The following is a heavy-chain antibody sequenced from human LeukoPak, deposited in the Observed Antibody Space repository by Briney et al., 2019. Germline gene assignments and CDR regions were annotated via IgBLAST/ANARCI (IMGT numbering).Heavy chain of an antibody. CDR1: GGTFSSYA. CDR3: AFTFVHRPLYYYGMDV. Sequence: SVKVSCKASGGTFSSYAISWVRQAPGQGLEWMGGIIPIFGTANYAQKFQGRVTITADESTSTAYMELSSLRSEDTAVYYCAFTFVHRPLYYYGMDVWGQGTTVTVSS. D-gene: IGHD3-16*01. V-gene: IGHV1-69*01. J-gene: IGHJ6*02. CDR2: IIPIFGTA.